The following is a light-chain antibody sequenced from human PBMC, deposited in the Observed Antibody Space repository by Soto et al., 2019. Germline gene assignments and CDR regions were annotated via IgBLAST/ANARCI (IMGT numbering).Light chain of an antibody. J-gene: IGKJ4*01. Sequence: DIQMTQSPSSLSASVGDRVTITCRASQSMSSWLAWYQQKPGKAPKLLIFDAFSLESGVPSRFSGSRSGTEFTLTISSLQPDDYATYYCQQYNSYSPLTFGGGTKVEIK. V-gene: IGKV1-5*01. CDR3: QQYNSYSPLT. CDR1: QSMSSW. CDR2: DAF.